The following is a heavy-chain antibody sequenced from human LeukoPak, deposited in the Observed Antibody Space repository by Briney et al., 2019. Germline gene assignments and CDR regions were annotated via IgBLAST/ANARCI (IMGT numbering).Heavy chain of an antibody. CDR1: GFTFSSYA. Sequence: GGSVRLSCAASGFTFSSYAMSWVRQAPGKGLEWVSSISGDCGGTYYADSVKGRFTISRDDSKNTLYLQMNILRAEDTAVHYCVRDMEKWLVQDWYFDLWGRGTLVTVSS. D-gene: IGHD6-19*01. CDR2: ISGDCGGT. V-gene: IGHV3-23*01. J-gene: IGHJ2*01. CDR3: VRDMEKWLVQDWYFDL.